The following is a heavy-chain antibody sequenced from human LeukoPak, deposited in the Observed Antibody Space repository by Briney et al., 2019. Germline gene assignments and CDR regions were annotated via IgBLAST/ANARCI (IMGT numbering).Heavy chain of an antibody. CDR3: ARGGTTAYYYYYYMDV. CDR1: GFTFSSYS. V-gene: IGHV3-21*01. D-gene: IGHD1-26*01. J-gene: IGHJ6*03. CDR2: ISSSSSYI. Sequence: KPGGSLRLSCAASGFTFSSYSMNCVRQAPGKGLEWVSSISSSSSYIYYADSVKGRFTISRDNAKNSLYLQMNSLRAEDTAVYYCARGGTTAYYYYYYMDVWGKGTTVTVSS.